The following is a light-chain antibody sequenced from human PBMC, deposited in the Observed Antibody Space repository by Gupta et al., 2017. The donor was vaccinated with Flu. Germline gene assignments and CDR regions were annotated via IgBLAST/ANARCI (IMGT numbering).Light chain of an antibody. CDR1: QVINNY. CDR2: ATS. V-gene: IGKV1-16*01. Sequence: DIQMTQSPSSLSASVGDRVSITCRTSQVINNYLAWFQQKPGKAPKSLIYATSRLQSGVPSRFSGSGSVTEFTLTISRLQPEDFATYYCQHKINYPFTFGQWTRLDIK. J-gene: IGKJ5*01. CDR3: QHKINYPFT.